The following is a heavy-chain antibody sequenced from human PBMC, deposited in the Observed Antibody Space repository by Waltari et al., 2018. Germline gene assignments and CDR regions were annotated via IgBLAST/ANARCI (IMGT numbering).Heavy chain of an antibody. D-gene: IGHD1-26*01. CDR2: ISGDNKNR. V-gene: IGHV1-18*04. CDR3: VRDGSGASFTFNY. CDR1: GYSFVPYS. J-gene: IGHJ4*02. Sequence: QVQLVQSGSEVKKPGASVKVSCKTSGYSFVPYSISWVRQARGQGLEWMGWISGDNKNRKNSQKFQDRVIMTTDTSTNTAYLEVTDLRPDDTAVYYCVRDGSGASFTFNYWGQGTLVTVSS.